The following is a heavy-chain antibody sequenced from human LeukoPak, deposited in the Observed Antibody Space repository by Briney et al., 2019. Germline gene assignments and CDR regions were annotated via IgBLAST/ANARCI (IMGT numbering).Heavy chain of an antibody. CDR1: GFTVSIDY. J-gene: IGHJ3*02. V-gene: IGHV3-53*01. D-gene: IGHD3-10*01. CDR2: IYSGGRT. Sequence: PGGSLRLSCAASGFTVSIDYMTWVRQAPGKGREWVSVIYSGGRTHYADSVKGRLTICRDNYKNTLYLQMNSLRDEDTALYYCARENYYGSGIRAFDIWGQGTMVTVSS. CDR3: ARENYYGSGIRAFDI.